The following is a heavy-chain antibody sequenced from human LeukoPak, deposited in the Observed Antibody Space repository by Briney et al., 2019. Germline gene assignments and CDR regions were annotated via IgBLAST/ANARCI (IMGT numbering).Heavy chain of an antibody. V-gene: IGHV4-4*07. D-gene: IGHD2-15*01. J-gene: IGHJ4*02. CDR2: IYNSGST. Sequence: SETLSLTCTVSGGSISSYYWSWIRQPAGKGLEWIGRIYNSGSTNYNPSLKSRVTMSVDTSKNQFSLKLNSVTAADTAVYYCAREEVVAATPYYFDYWGQGTLVTVSS. CDR1: GGSISSYY. CDR3: AREEVVAATPYYFDY.